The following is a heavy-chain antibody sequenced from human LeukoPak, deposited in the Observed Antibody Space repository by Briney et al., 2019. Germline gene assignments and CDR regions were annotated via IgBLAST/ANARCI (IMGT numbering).Heavy chain of an antibody. J-gene: IGHJ4*02. CDR3: ARDAPGNLVVHPGWDY. CDR1: GFTSSSYR. V-gene: IGHV3-48*04. Sequence: PGGSLRPSGPPSGFTSSSYRMNWVRQAPGKGLEWVSYISSSSSTIYYADSVKGRFTISRDNAKNSLYLQMNSLRAEDTAVYYCARDAPGNLVVHPGWDYWGQGTLVTVSS. D-gene: IGHD3-22*01. CDR2: ISSSSSTI.